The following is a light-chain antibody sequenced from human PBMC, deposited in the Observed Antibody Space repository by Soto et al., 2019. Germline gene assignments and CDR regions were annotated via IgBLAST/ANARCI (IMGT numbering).Light chain of an antibody. V-gene: IGKV3-20*01. CDR2: GAS. Sequence: ENVLTQSPGTLSLSPGERATLSCRASQSVSRYYLAWYQQKPGQAPRLLIFGASSRATGIPGRFSGSGSGTDFTLTISRLEPEDFAVYYCQQYGSSPYTFGQGTKVESN. J-gene: IGKJ2*01. CDR3: QQYGSSPYT. CDR1: QSVSRYY.